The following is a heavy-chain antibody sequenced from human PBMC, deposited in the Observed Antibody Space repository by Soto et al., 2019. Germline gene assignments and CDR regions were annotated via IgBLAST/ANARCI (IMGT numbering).Heavy chain of an antibody. CDR2: IFDSGTT. Sequence: SETLSLTCTVSGGSITSDYSCWSWIRQPPGEGLEWIGHIFDSGTTYTNPSLRSQVAISLDTSKNHFSLTLSSVTAADTAVYYCASLGIVGATDPDYWGQGTLVTVSS. V-gene: IGHV4-30-4*01. CDR1: GGSITSDYSC. CDR3: ASLGIVGATDPDY. D-gene: IGHD1-26*01. J-gene: IGHJ4*02.